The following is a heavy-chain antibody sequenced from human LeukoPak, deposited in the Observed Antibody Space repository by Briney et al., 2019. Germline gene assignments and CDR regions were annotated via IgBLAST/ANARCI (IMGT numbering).Heavy chain of an antibody. D-gene: IGHD6-19*01. CDR1: GFTFSTFA. CDR2: ISGSGDKT. J-gene: IGHJ4*02. CDR3: AKRSGYTTGWFFDF. V-gene: IGHV3-23*01. Sequence: GGSLRLSCAGSGFTFSTFAMRWVRQAPGRGLEGGSPISGSGDKTYYAEAVKGRFTISRDNYKNTLFLQMNRLRAEDTAVFYCAKRSGYTTGWFFDFWGQGTLVTVSS.